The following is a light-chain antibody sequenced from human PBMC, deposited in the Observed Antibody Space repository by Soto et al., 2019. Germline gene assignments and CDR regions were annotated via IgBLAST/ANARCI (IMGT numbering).Light chain of an antibody. Sequence: EIVLTQSPGTLSLSPGERATLSCRASQSVSSSYLAWYQQKPGQAPRLIIYGASSRATGIPDRFSGSGSGTDCTLTISRLEPEDFAVYSCQQYGSSPITFGQGTRLEIK. CDR2: GAS. CDR3: QQYGSSPIT. CDR1: QSVSSSY. J-gene: IGKJ5*01. V-gene: IGKV3-20*01.